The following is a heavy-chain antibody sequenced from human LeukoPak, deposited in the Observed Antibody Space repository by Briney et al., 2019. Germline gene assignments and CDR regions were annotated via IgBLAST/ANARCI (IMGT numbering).Heavy chain of an antibody. D-gene: IGHD6-6*01. Sequence: GGSLRLSCAASGFTFSSYSMNWVRQAPGKGLEWVSSISSSSSYIYYADSVKGRFTISRDNAKNSLYLQMNSLRAEDTAVYYCARAEGWYSSSGPDYWGQGTLVTVSS. V-gene: IGHV3-21*01. CDR1: GFTFSSYS. CDR2: ISSSSSYI. CDR3: ARAEGWYSSSGPDY. J-gene: IGHJ4*02.